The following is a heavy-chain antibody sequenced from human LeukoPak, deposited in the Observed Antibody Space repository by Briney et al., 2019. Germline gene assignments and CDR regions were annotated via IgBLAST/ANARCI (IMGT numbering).Heavy chain of an antibody. D-gene: IGHD2-2*01. Sequence: GSLRLSCAASGFTFSSYGMHWVRQAPGKGLEWVAVIWYDGSNKYYADSVKGRFTISRDNSKNTLYLQMNSLRAEDTAVYYCAKACSSTSCLDYWGQGTLVTVSS. CDR1: GFTFSSYG. V-gene: IGHV3-33*06. CDR3: AKACSSTSCLDY. J-gene: IGHJ4*02. CDR2: IWYDGSNK.